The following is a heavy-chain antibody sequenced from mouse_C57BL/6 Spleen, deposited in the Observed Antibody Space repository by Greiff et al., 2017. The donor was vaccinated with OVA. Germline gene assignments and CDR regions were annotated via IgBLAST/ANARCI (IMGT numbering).Heavy chain of an antibody. V-gene: IGHV1-18*01. J-gene: IGHJ4*01. Sequence: EVQLQQSGPELVKPGASVKIPCKASGYTFTDYNMDWVKQSHGQSLEWIGDINPNNGGTIYNQKFKGKATVTVDKSSSTAYMELRSLTSEDTAVYYCARSDYGNYDAMDYWGQGTSVTVSS. CDR1: GYTFTDYN. CDR2: INPNNGGT. D-gene: IGHD2-1*01. CDR3: ARSDYGNYDAMDY.